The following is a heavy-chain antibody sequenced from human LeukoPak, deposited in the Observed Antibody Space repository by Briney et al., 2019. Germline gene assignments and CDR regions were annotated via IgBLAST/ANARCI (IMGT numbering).Heavy chain of an antibody. CDR2: INHSGST. CDR1: GGSFSGYY. J-gene: IGHJ4*02. D-gene: IGHD3-22*01. Sequence: PSETLSLTCAVYGGSFSGYYWSWIRQPPGKGLEWIGEINHSGSTNYNSSLKSRVTISVDTSKNQFSLKLSSVTAADTAVYYCARVDYYDTSGYYVVDYWGQGTLVTVSS. CDR3: ARVDYYDTSGYYVVDY. V-gene: IGHV4-34*01.